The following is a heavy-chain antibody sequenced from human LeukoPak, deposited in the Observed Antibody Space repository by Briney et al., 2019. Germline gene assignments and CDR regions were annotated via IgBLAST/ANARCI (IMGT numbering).Heavy chain of an antibody. V-gene: IGHV4-59*01. D-gene: IGHD3-10*01. CDR3: ARVEEGYGSGRRGNFYYYYMDV. CDR2: IFYTGTT. Sequence: PSETLSLTCTVSGGSISTYYWSWIRRPPGKGLEWIGYIFYTGTTKYNPSLKSRVTISVDTSKNQFSLKLSSVTTADTAVYYCARVEEGYGSGRRGNFYYYYMDVWGKGTTVTISS. J-gene: IGHJ6*03. CDR1: GGSISTYY.